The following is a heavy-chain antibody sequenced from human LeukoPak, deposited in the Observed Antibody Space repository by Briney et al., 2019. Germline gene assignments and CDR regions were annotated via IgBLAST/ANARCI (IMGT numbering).Heavy chain of an antibody. V-gene: IGHV4-4*02. J-gene: IGHJ4*02. Sequence: SETLSLTCVVSGGSISSGYWWSWVRQPPGKGLEWIGEIFHSGSTNYNPSLKSRVTISVDKSKNQFSLRLNSVTAADTAVYYCVRNGYYSADYWGQGTLVTVSS. CDR3: VRNGYYSADY. CDR1: GGSISSGYW. CDR2: IFHSGST. D-gene: IGHD4-17*01.